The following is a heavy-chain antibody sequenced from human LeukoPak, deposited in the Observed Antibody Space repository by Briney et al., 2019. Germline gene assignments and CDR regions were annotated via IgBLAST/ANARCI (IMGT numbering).Heavy chain of an antibody. CDR3: ARDRMATTPLYYYGMDV. Sequence: ASVKVSCKASGYTFTSYGISWVRQAPGQGLEWMGWIGAYNGNTNYAQKLQGRVTMTTDTSTSTAYMELRSLRSDDTAVYYCARDRMATTPLYYYGMDVWGQGTTVTVSS. V-gene: IGHV1-18*01. J-gene: IGHJ6*02. CDR2: IGAYNGNT. CDR1: GYTFTSYG. D-gene: IGHD5-24*01.